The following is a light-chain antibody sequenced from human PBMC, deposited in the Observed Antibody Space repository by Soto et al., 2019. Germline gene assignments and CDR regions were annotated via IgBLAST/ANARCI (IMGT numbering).Light chain of an antibody. CDR2: GAS. V-gene: IGKV3-20*01. J-gene: IGKJ1*01. CDR1: QSLSSTY. Sequence: EIVLTQSPGTLSLSPGQRATLSCRASQSLSSTYLAWYQQRAGQGPTLLIYGASTRATGIPARFSGSGSGTDFTLTISSLEPEDFAVYYCQQYGSSPWTFGQGTKVDIK. CDR3: QQYGSSPWT.